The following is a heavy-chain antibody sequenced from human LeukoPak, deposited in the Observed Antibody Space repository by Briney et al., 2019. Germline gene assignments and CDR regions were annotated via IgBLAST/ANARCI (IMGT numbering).Heavy chain of an antibody. Sequence: GGSLRLSCAASGFTFSNYWMTWVRQAPGKGLEWVSSISSSSSYIYYADSVKGRFTISRDNAKNSLYLQMNSLRAEDTAVYYCARDSPGDIVLMVYSLGAFDYWGQGTLVTVSS. CDR3: ARDSPGDIVLMVYSLGAFDY. V-gene: IGHV3-21*01. D-gene: IGHD2-8*01. J-gene: IGHJ4*02. CDR2: ISSSSSYI. CDR1: GFTFSNYW.